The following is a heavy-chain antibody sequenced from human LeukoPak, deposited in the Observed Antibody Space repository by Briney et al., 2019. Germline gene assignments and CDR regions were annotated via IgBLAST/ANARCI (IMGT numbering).Heavy chain of an antibody. CDR1: GGSFSGYY. D-gene: IGHD4-17*01. CDR3: ARAIMTTVTSYYFDY. CDR2: INHSGST. J-gene: IGHJ4*02. Sequence: SETLSLTCAVYGGSFSGYYWSWIRQPPGKGLEWIGEINHSGSTNYNPSLKSRVTISVDTSKNQFSLKLSSVTAEDTAIYYCARAIMTTVTSYYFDYWGQGTLVTVSS. V-gene: IGHV4-34*01.